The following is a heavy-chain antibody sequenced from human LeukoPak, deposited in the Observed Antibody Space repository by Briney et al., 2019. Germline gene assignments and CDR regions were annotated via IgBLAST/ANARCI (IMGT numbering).Heavy chain of an antibody. Sequence: GGSLRLSCAASGFTFSSYGMHWVRQAPGKGLEWVAVIWYDGSNKYYADSVKGRFTISRDNSKNTLYLQMNSLRAEDTVVYYCARDSYYYGSGSYLLFQHWGQGTLVTVSS. CDR2: IWYDGSNK. D-gene: IGHD3-10*01. CDR3: ARDSYYYGSGSYLLFQH. J-gene: IGHJ1*01. V-gene: IGHV3-33*01. CDR1: GFTFSSYG.